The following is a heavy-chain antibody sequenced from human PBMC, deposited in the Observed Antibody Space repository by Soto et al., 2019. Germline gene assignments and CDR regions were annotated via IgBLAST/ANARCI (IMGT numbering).Heavy chain of an antibody. V-gene: IGHV3-33*01. CDR3: ARAYTPPDIVATIWHYYYGMDV. Sequence: PGGPLRLCFAASGFTFSRYGMHWVRQAPGKGLEWVAVISYDGSNKYYADSVKGRFTISRDNSKNTLYLQMNSLRAENTAVYYCARAYTPPDIVATIWHYYYGMDVWGQGTTVTVSS. D-gene: IGHD5-12*01. CDR1: GFTFSRYG. J-gene: IGHJ6*02. CDR2: ISYDGSNK.